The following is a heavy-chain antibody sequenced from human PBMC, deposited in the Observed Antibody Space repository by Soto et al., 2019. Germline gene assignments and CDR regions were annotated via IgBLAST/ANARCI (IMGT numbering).Heavy chain of an antibody. J-gene: IGHJ5*02. V-gene: IGHV3-30-3*01. CDR2: ISYNGINK. CDR1: GFVFTSYA. Sequence: WVSLRLSCAASGFVFTSYAIHWVRQAPGKGLEWVALISYNGINKYYADSVKGRFTISRDNSNNTLYLQMNSLRGEDTAMYYCARGGSSDSLSTYFDPWRQGT. D-gene: IGHD6-19*01. CDR3: ARGGSSDSLSTYFDP.